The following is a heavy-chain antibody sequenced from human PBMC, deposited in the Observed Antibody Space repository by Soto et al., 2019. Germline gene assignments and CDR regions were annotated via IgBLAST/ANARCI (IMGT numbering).Heavy chain of an antibody. D-gene: IGHD4-4*01. CDR1: GFTFSTYA. V-gene: IGHV3-23*01. J-gene: IGHJ3*02. CDR3: AKEYSNYGGEALDI. CDR2: ISGSGGST. Sequence: EVQLLESGGGLVQPGGSLRLSCAASGFTFSTYAMNWVRQAPGKGLEWVSAISGSGGSTYYADSVKGRFTISRDNSKNTLYLQMNSLRSEDTAVYYCAKEYSNYGGEALDISGQGTMVTVSS.